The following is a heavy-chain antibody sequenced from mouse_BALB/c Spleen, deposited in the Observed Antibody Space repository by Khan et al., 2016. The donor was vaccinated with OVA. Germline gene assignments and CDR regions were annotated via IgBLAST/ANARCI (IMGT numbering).Heavy chain of an antibody. CDR2: INTYIGEP. CDR3: ASGGYWYFDV. Sequence: QIQLVQPGPELKKPGETVKISCKASGYTFTNYGMNWVKQAPGKGLKWMGWINTYIGEPTYPDDFKGRFAFSLETSASTAYLQINNLKNEDTATYFCASGGYWYFDVWGAGTTVTVSS. CDR1: GYTFTNYG. D-gene: IGHD1-1*02. J-gene: IGHJ1*01. V-gene: IGHV9-3-1*01.